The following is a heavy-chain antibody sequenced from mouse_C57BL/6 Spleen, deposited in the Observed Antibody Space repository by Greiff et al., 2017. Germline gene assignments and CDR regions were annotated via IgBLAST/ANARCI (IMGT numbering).Heavy chain of an antibody. CDR1: GYTFTGYP. D-gene: IGHD1-1*01. CDR3: ARDYGSTYYFDY. V-gene: IGHV1-22*01. J-gene: IGHJ2*01. CDR2: INPNNGGT. Sequence: VQLQQSGAELVKPGASVKMSCKASGYTFTGYPMHWVKQRHGKSLEWIGYINPNNGGTSYNQKFKGKATLTVNKSSSTAYMELRSLTSEDSAVYYCARDYGSTYYFDYWGQGTTLTVSS.